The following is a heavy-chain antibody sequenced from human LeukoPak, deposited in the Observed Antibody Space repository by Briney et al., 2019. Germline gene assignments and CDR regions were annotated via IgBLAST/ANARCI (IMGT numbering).Heavy chain of an antibody. D-gene: IGHD1-26*01. Sequence: SETLSLTCTVSGGSVSSGSYYWSWIRQPPGKGLEWIGYIYYSGSTNYNPSLKSRVTISADTSKNQFSLKLSSVTAADTAVYYCARGSYYRYYYYGMDVWGQGTTVTVSS. CDR2: IYYSGST. J-gene: IGHJ6*02. CDR3: ARGSYYRYYYYGMDV. V-gene: IGHV4-61*01. CDR1: GGSVSSGSYY.